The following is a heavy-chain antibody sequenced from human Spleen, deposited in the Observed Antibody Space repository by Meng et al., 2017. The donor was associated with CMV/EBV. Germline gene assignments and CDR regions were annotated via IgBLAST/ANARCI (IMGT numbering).Heavy chain of an antibody. CDR1: GFTFDDYG. V-gene: IGHV3-20*01. J-gene: IGHJ6*02. CDR2: INWNGGST. CDR3: ARGGYCSSTSCPYYGMDV. Sequence: GGSLRLSCAASGFTFDDYGMSWVRQAPGKGLEWVSGINWNGGSTGYADSVKGRFTISRDNAKNSLYLQMNSLRAEDTALYHCARGGYCSSTSCPYYGMDVWGQGTTVTVSS. D-gene: IGHD2-2*01.